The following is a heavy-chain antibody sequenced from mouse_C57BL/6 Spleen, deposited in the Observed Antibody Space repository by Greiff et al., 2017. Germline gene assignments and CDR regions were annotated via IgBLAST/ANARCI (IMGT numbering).Heavy chain of an antibody. CDR3: TRSYGSRYYAMDY. V-gene: IGHV1-15*01. J-gene: IGHJ4*01. CDR2: IDPETGGT. Sequence: QVQLQQSGAELVRPGASVTLSCKASGYTFTDYEMHWVKQTPVHGLEWIGAIDPETGGTAYNQKFKGKAILTADKSSSTAYMELRSLTSEDSAVYYCTRSYGSRYYAMDYWGQGTSVTVSS. CDR1: GYTFTDYE. D-gene: IGHD1-1*01.